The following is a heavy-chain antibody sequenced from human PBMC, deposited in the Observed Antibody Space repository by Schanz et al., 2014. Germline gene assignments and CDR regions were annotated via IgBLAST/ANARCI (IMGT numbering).Heavy chain of an antibody. D-gene: IGHD3-3*01. J-gene: IGHJ4*02. Sequence: QVQLQQWGAGLLKPSETLSLTCAFSGGSFSGYWWTWVRQSPGKGLEWIGEINHSGSTNYNPSLKSQVPISRDPPKNHFPRTRPSVTAADTAVYYCVRHGNYEFWHGPTPQFENWGQGTLVTVS. V-gene: IGHV4-34*01. CDR1: GGSFSGYW. CDR3: VRHGNYEFWHGPTPQFEN. CDR2: INHSGST.